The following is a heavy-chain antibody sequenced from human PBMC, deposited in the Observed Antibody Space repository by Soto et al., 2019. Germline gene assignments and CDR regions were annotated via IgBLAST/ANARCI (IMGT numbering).Heavy chain of an antibody. Sequence: SETLSLTCTVSGGSISSYYWSWIRQPAGRGLEWIGRIYTSGSTNYNPSLKSRVTMSVDTSKNQFSLKLSSVTAADTAVYYCARDEGMITFGGVIFGNWFDPWGQGTLVTV. J-gene: IGHJ5*02. V-gene: IGHV4-4*07. CDR2: IYTSGST. CDR1: GGSISSYY. D-gene: IGHD3-16*02. CDR3: ARDEGMITFGGVIFGNWFDP.